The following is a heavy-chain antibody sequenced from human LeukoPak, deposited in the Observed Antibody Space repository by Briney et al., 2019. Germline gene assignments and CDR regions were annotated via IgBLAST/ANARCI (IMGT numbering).Heavy chain of an antibody. D-gene: IGHD6-6*01. CDR2: ISAYNGNT. J-gene: IGHJ3*02. CDR3: ARYSSSIGAFDI. CDR1: GYTVTSYG. V-gene: IGHV1-18*01. Sequence: ASVKVSCKAAGYTVTSYGISWVRQAPGQGLEWMGWISAYNGNTNYAQKLQGRVTMTTDTSTSTAYMELRSLRSDDTAVYYCARYSSSIGAFDIWGQGTMVTVSS.